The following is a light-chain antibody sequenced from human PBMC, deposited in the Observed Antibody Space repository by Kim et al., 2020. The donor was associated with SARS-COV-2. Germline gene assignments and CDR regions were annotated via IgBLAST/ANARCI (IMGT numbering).Light chain of an antibody. CDR3: NSRDKNKNVL. V-gene: IGLV3-19*01. J-gene: IGLJ2*01. CDR1: SLRSYY. CDR2: GKN. Sequence: VALGPTVRITCQGDSLRSYYATWYQQKPGQAPIVVIYGKNNRPSGIPDRFSGSSSGNTASLTITGTQAGDEADYYCNSRDKNKNVLFGGGTQLTVL.